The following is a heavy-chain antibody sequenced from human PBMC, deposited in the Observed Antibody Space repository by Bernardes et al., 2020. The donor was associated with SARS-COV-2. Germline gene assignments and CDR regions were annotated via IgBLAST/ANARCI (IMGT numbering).Heavy chain of an antibody. J-gene: IGHJ4*02. CDR1: GFSLSARGVG. V-gene: IGHV2-5*02. Sequence: GPTLVKPTQTLTLTCTFSGFSLSARGVGVGWIRQPPGKALEWLALIYWDDDTRYSPSLRSRVTITKDTSKDQVVLTMTNTDPGDTATYFCVHRPFLSAYFFDYWGQGALVTVSS. CDR2: IYWDDDT. CDR3: VHRPFLSAYFFDY. D-gene: IGHD3-3*01.